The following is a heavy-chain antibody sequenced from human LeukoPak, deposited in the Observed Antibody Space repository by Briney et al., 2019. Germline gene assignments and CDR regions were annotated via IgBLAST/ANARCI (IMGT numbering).Heavy chain of an antibody. CDR2: ISSSSSTI. CDR3: ARYSDSYDY. D-gene: IGHD2-15*01. J-gene: IGHJ4*02. V-gene: IGHV3-48*01. CDR1: GFTFSSYS. Sequence: QPGGSLRLSCAASGFTFSSYSMNWVRQAPGKGLEWVSYISSSSSTIYYADSVKGRFTISRDNAKNSLYLQMNSLRAEDTAVYYCARYSDSYDYWGQGTLVTVSS.